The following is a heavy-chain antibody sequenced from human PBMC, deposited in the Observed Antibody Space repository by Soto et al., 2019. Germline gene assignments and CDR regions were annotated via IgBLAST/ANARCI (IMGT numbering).Heavy chain of an antibody. CDR2: IYYSGST. Sequence: PSETLSLTCTVSGGSISSYYWSWIRQPPGKGLERIGYIYYSGSTNYNPSLKSRVTISVDTSKNQFSLKLSSVTAADTAVYYCARHTPAISISDHWGQGTLVTVSS. CDR3: ARHTPAISISDH. J-gene: IGHJ4*02. V-gene: IGHV4-59*08. D-gene: IGHD2-15*01. CDR1: GGSISSYY.